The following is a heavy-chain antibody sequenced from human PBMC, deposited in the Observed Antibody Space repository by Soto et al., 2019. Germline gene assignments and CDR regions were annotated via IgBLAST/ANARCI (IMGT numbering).Heavy chain of an antibody. CDR3: AKDQRHPIAESYIVVVPAAMRDYYYGMDV. D-gene: IGHD2-2*01. CDR1: GFTFRRYA. Sequence: GGALRHSRAASGFTFRRYAISWGRPAPGKGLEWVSAISGSGGSTYYADSVKGRFTISRDNSKNTLYLQMNSLRAEDTAVYYCAKDQRHPIAESYIVVVPAAMRDYYYGMDVWGQGTTVTVSS. V-gene: IGHV3-23*01. CDR2: ISGSGGST. J-gene: IGHJ6*02.